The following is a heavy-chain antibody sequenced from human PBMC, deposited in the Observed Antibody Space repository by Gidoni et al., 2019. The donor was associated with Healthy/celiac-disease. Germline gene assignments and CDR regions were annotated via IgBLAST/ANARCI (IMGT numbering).Heavy chain of an antibody. D-gene: IGHD1-26*01. CDR1: GFTFSSYG. CDR3: ARVLSPYRLYYYYYGMDV. V-gene: IGHV3-33*01. CDR2: IWYDGSNK. Sequence: QVQLVESGGGVVQPGRSLRLSCAASGFTFSSYGMHWVRQAPGKGLEWVAVIWYDGSNKYYADSVKGRFTISRDNSKNTLYLQMNSLRAEDTAVYYCARVLSPYRLYYYYYGMDVWGQGTTVTVSS. J-gene: IGHJ6*02.